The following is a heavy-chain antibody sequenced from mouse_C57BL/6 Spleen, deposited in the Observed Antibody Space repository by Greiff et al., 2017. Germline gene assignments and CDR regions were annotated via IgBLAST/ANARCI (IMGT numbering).Heavy chain of an antibody. CDR3: ARCSSYYFDY. J-gene: IGHJ2*01. Sequence: QVQLQQSGAELVKPGASVKISCKASGYAFSSYWMHWVKQRPGKGLEWIGQIYPGDGATNYNGKFKGKATLTADKSSSTAYMQLSSLTSEDSAVYFCARCSSYYFDYWGQGTTLTVSS. CDR2: IYPGDGAT. D-gene: IGHD1-1*01. V-gene: IGHV1-80*01. CDR1: GYAFSSYW.